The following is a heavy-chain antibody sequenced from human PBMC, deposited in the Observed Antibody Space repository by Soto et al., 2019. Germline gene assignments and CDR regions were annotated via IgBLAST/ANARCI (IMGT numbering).Heavy chain of an antibody. Sequence: PGGSLRLSCETSGLTFSSYALHWVRQAPGKGLKWVAVVSYDGTYKYYADSVKGRFTISRDNSRNTLYLQMNSLTVEDTAVYYCAREGHYSNSSGDYYGNWFDPWGQGTRVTVSS. D-gene: IGHD3-22*01. CDR2: VSYDGTYK. CDR1: GLTFSSYA. CDR3: AREGHYSNSSGDYYGNWFDP. V-gene: IGHV3-30*04. J-gene: IGHJ5*02.